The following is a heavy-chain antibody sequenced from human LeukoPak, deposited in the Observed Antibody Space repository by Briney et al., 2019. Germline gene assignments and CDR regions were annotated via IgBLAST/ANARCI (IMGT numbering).Heavy chain of an antibody. D-gene: IGHD2-8*01. J-gene: IGHJ4*02. V-gene: IGHV3-66*01. CDR3: AKDPDCTSGICYTFFDY. CDR1: GFAVSSNY. Sequence: PGGSLRLSCAASGFAVSSNYMSWVRQAPGKGLEWVSVIYSGGSTYYADPVKGRFTISRDNSKNTLYLQMNSLRAEDTAVYYCAKDPDCTSGICYTFFDYWGQGTLVTVSS. CDR2: IYSGGST.